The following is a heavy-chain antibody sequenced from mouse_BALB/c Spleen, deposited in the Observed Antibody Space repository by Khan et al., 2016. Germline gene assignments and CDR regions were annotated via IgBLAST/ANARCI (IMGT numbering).Heavy chain of an antibody. CDR3: ARTGGGYYFDY. J-gene: IGHJ2*01. D-gene: IGHD3-1*01. CDR1: GYTFTDYS. V-gene: IGHV9-2-1*01. Sequence: QIQLVQSGPELKKPGETVKISCKASGYTFTDYSMHWVKQAPGKGLKWMGWINTETGEPTYADDFKGRFAFSLETSASTAYLQINNLKNEDTATYCCARTGGGYYFDYWGQGTTLTVSS. CDR2: INTETGEP.